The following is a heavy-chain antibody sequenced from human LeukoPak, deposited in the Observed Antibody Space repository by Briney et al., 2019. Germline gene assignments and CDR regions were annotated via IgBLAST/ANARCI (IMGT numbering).Heavy chain of an antibody. CDR1: GFTVSSSS. D-gene: IGHD3-22*01. CDR3: ARGPQKNGHSSGYPGYFDY. V-gene: IGHV3-21*01. CDR2: ISISSSYI. J-gene: IGHJ4*02. Sequence: GGSLRLCWGAGGFTVSSSSITWVRQAPGKGVQWFSSISISSSYIYYADSAKGRFTISRDNAKNSLYLQMNSLRAEDTAVYYCARGPQKNGHSSGYPGYFDYWGQGTLVTVSS.